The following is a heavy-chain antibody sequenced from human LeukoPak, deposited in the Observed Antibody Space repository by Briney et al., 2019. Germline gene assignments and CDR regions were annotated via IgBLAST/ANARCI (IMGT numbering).Heavy chain of an antibody. CDR2: IDPSDSDT. Sequence: GEYLEISRQGSRYTFTCYWICWMRQMPGEGLEWMGRIDPSDSDTNYSPSFQGHFTISADKSISTAYLQWSSLKASDTAIYFCAYPVNSRTGQNWYDAWSQGTLVTVSS. CDR1: RYTFTCYW. D-gene: IGHD3/OR15-3a*01. J-gene: IGHJ5*02. V-gene: IGHV5-10-1*01. CDR3: AYPVNSRTGQNWYDA.